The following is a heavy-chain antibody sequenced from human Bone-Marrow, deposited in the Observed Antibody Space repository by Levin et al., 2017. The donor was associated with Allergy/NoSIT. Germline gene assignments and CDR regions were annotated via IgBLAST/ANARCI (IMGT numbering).Heavy chain of an antibody. CDR1: GGSISSNY. V-gene: IGHV4-59*01. CDR3: ATGPYPYYFDY. J-gene: IGHJ4*02. CDR2: IYYTGST. Sequence: SQTLSLTCSVSGGSISSNYWSWIRQHPGKGLEWIGYIYYTGSTNYNLSLKSRVTISVDTSKNQFSLNLTSVTAADTALYYCATGPYPYYFDYWGQGTLVTVSS.